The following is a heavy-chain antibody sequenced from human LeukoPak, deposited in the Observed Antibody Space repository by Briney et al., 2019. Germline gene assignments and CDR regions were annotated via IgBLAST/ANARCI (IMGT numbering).Heavy chain of an antibody. J-gene: IGHJ4*02. CDR1: GYTFTGYY. D-gene: IGHD6-19*01. CDR3: ARDRPYSSHYGHLFDY. V-gene: IGHV1-2*02. CDR2: INPNSGGT. Sequence: ASVKVSCKASGYTFTGYYMHWVRQAPGQGLEWMGWINPNSGGTNYAQKFQGRVTMTRDTSISTAYMELSSLRSEDTAVYYCARDRPYSSHYGHLFDYWGQGTLVTVSS.